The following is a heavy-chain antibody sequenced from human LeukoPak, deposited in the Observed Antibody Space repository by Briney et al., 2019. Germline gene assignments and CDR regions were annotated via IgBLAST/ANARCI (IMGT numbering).Heavy chain of an antibody. CDR3: ARLRYDYVWGSPYYYYMDV. D-gene: IGHD3-16*01. V-gene: IGHV1-69*06. CDR1: GGTFSSYA. J-gene: IGHJ6*03. Sequence: GSSVKVSCKASGGTFSSYAISWVRQAPGQGLEWMGGIIPIFGTANYAQKFQGRVTITADKSTSTAYMELSSLRSEDTAVYYCARLRYDYVWGSPYYYYMDVWGKGTTVTISS. CDR2: IIPIFGTA.